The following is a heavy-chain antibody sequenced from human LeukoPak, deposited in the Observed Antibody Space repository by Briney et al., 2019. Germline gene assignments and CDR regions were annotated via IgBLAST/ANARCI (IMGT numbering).Heavy chain of an antibody. CDR2: IIPIFGTA. CDR3: ASTHDYGGRTYDY. CDR1: GGTFSSYA. D-gene: IGHD4/OR15-4a*01. Sequence: SVKVPCKASGGTFSSYAIRWVRQAPGQGLEWMGGIIPIFGTANYAQKFQGRVTITTDESTSTAYMELSSLRSEDTAVYYCASTHDYGGRTYDYWGQGTLVTVSS. J-gene: IGHJ4*02. V-gene: IGHV1-69*05.